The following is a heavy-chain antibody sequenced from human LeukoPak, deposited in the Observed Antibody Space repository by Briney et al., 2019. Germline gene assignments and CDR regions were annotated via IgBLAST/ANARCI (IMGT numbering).Heavy chain of an antibody. CDR2: IFYSGTT. Sequence: SENLSLNRTVSGGSLSCFYWGWIRQPPGKGLEWIGFIFYSGTTNYNPSLKSRVTISVDTSKNQFSLKLSSVTAADTAVYYCARGGWNKFDYWGQGTLVTVSS. J-gene: IGHJ4*02. D-gene: IGHD3-22*01. V-gene: IGHV4-59*01. CDR1: GGSLSCFY. CDR3: ARGGWNKFDY.